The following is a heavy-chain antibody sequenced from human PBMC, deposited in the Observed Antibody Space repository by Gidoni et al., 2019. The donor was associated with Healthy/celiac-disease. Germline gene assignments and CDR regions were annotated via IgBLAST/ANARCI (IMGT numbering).Heavy chain of an antibody. CDR2: ISYDGSNK. J-gene: IGHJ6*02. V-gene: IGHV3-30-3*01. D-gene: IGHD3-10*01. Sequence: QVQLVESGGGVVQPGRSLRLSCAASGFTFSSYAMHWVRQAPGTGLEWVAVISYDGSNKYYADSVKGRFTISRDNSKNTLYLQMNSLRAEDTAVYYCARDHRMLVRGGQYYGMDVWGQGTTVTVSS. CDR3: ARDHRMLVRGGQYYGMDV. CDR1: GFTFSSYA.